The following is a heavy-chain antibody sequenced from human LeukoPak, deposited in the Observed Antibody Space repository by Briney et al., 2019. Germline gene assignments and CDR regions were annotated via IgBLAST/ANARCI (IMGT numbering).Heavy chain of an antibody. D-gene: IGHD1-26*01. V-gene: IGHV1-2*02. CDR1: GYTFTDYY. CDR2: INPNSGGT. Sequence: ASVKVSFKASGYTFTDYYMHWVRQAPGQGLEWMGWINPNSGGTNYAQKFQGRVTMTRDTSITTGYMELGRLRSDDTAVYYCARVRGGNNYHFDYWGQGTLVTVSS. CDR3: ARVRGGNNYHFDY. J-gene: IGHJ4*02.